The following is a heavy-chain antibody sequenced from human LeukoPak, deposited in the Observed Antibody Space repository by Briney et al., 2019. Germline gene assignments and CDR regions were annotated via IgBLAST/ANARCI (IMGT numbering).Heavy chain of an antibody. V-gene: IGHV3-30*02. CDR3: ARSGYSPYDAFDI. CDR1: GFTFSSYG. D-gene: IGHD3-3*01. CDR2: IRYDGSNY. Sequence: PGGSLRLSCAESGFTFSSYGMHWVRQAPGKGLEWVAFIRYDGSNYYYADSVKGRFTISRDNSKNTLYLQMNSLRAEDTAVYYCARSGYSPYDAFDIWGQGTMVTVSS. J-gene: IGHJ3*02.